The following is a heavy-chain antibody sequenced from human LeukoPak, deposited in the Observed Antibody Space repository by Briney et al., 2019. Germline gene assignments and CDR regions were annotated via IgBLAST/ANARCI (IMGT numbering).Heavy chain of an antibody. CDR2: IKQDGSEK. Sequence: GGSLRLSCAASGFTFSSYWMSWVRQAPGKGLEWVDNIKQDGSEKYYVDSVKGRFTISRDNAKNSLYLQMNSLRAEGTAVYYCARDYYYDSSDYWGQGTLVTVSS. CDR1: GFTFSSYW. CDR3: ARDYYYDSSDY. D-gene: IGHD3-22*01. J-gene: IGHJ4*02. V-gene: IGHV3-7*01.